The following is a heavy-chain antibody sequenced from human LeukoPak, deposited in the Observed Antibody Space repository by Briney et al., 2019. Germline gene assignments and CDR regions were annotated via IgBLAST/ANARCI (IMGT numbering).Heavy chain of an antibody. CDR2: IIPIFGTA. D-gene: IGHD3-16*02. CDR1: GYTFTGYY. V-gene: IGHV1-69*13. CDR3: ARDNDYVWGGYRPFDY. Sequence: SVKVSCKASGYTFTGYYMHWVRQAPGQGLEWMGGIIPIFGTANYAQKFQGRVTITVDESTSTAYMELSSLRSEDTAVYYCARDNDYVWGGYRPFDYWGQGTLVTVSS. J-gene: IGHJ4*02.